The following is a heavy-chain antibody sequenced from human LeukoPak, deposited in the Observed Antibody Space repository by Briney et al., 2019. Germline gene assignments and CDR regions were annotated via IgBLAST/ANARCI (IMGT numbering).Heavy chain of an antibody. V-gene: IGHV4-59*08. CDR3: ARPIIPRYSSGWYY. D-gene: IGHD6-19*01. CDR2: ISYSGST. J-gene: IGHJ4*02. CDR1: GDSISGYY. Sequence: SETLSLTCTVSGDSISGYYWSWIRQPPGKGLEWIGYISYSGSTSYNPSLKSRVTTSLDTSKNHLSLKLSSVTASDTAVYYCARPIIPRYSSGWYYWGQGTLVTVSS.